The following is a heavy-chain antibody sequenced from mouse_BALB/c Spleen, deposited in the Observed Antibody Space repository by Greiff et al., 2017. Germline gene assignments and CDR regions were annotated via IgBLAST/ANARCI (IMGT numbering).Heavy chain of an antibody. Sequence: VQLQQPGAELVRPGASVKLSCKASGYTFTSYWINWVKQRPGQGLEWIGNIYPSDSYTNYNQKFKDKATLTVDKSSSTAYMQLSSPTSEDSAVYYCTRNYDGSSALDYWGQGTTLTVSS. CDR1: GYTFTSYW. D-gene: IGHD1-1*01. CDR2: IYPSDSYT. V-gene: IGHV1-69*02. CDR3: TRNYDGSSALDY. J-gene: IGHJ2*01.